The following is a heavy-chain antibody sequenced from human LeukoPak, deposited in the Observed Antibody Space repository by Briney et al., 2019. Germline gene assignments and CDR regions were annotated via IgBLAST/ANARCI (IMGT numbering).Heavy chain of an antibody. CDR1: GFTFSDSY. Sequence: GGSLRLSCAASGFTFSDSYISWIRQAPGKGLEWLSYISGSGNTIYYADSVKGRFTISRDNAKQSVYLEMTSLRAEDTAVYYCAKSSYCISSTCYGRAFEIWGQGTMVTVSS. CDR2: ISGSGNTI. J-gene: IGHJ3*02. CDR3: AKSSYCISSTCYGRAFEI. V-gene: IGHV3-11*01. D-gene: IGHD2-2*01.